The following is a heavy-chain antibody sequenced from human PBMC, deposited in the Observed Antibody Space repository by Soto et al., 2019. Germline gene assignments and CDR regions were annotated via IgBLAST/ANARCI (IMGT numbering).Heavy chain of an antibody. D-gene: IGHD3-3*01. V-gene: IGHV1-46*01. J-gene: IGHJ4*02. CDR1: GYTFTSYY. CDR2: INPSGGST. CDR3: ERVSPPPDFWAPFDY. Sequence: ASVKVSCKASGYTFTSYYMHWVRQAPGQGLEWMGIINPSGGSTSYAQKFQGRVTMTRDTSTSTVYMELTSLRSEDPAVYYCERVSPPPDFWAPFDYWGQGTLVTVSS.